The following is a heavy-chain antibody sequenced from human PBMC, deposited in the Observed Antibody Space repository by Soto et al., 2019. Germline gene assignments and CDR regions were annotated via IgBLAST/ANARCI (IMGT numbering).Heavy chain of an antibody. CDR2: TSYDGSDK. Sequence: HPGGSLRLSCEASGFTFSIYAMHWVRQAPGKGLEWVAVTSYDGSDKYYADSVKGRFTISRDNSKNTLYLQMNSLRVEDTAVYYCARDLWFGDSKGYWGQGTLVTVSS. CDR3: ARDLWFGDSKGY. V-gene: IGHV3-30*04. CDR1: GFTFSIYA. D-gene: IGHD3-10*01. J-gene: IGHJ4*02.